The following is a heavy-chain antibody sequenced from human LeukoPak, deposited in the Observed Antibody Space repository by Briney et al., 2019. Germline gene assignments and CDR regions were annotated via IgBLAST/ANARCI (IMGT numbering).Heavy chain of an antibody. CDR1: GGSFSGYY. CDR2: INQSGST. J-gene: IGHJ4*02. CDR3: ARKGAW. Sequence: KPSETLSLTCAVYGGSFSGYYWSWIRQPPGKGLEWIGEINQSGSTNYNPSLKSRVTISVDTSKNQFSLKLSSVTAADTAVYYCARKGAWWGQGTLVTVSS. V-gene: IGHV4-34*01.